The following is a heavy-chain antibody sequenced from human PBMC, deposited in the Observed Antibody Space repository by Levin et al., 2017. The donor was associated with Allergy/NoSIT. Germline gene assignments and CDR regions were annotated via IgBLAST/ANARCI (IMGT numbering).Heavy chain of an antibody. CDR2: LYYSGTT. V-gene: IGHV4-39*01. J-gene: IGHJ4*02. Sequence: SETLSLTCTVSGGSISSSSYYWGWIRQPPGKGLEWIGSLYYSGTTYYNPTLKSQVTISVDTSQNQFSLKLSSVTAADTAVYYCARHGYGDRTTLGHFDYWGQGTLVTVSS. CDR1: GGSISSSSYY. CDR3: ARHGYGDRTTLGHFDY. D-gene: IGHD3-22*01.